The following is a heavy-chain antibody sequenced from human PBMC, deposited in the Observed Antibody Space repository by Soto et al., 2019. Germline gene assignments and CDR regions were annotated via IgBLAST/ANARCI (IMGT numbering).Heavy chain of an antibody. CDR2: ISAYNGNT. V-gene: IGHV1-18*01. CDR3: ARELYYDFWSGYYVPGKEDNWFDP. D-gene: IGHD3-3*01. J-gene: IGHJ5*02. CDR1: GDSFTSYG. Sequence: GASVKVSCEACGDSFTSYGISWVRQAPGQGLEWMGWISAYNGNTNYAQKLQGRVTMTTDTSTSTAYMELRSLRSDDTAVYYCARELYYDFWSGYYVPGKEDNWFDPWGQGTLVTVS.